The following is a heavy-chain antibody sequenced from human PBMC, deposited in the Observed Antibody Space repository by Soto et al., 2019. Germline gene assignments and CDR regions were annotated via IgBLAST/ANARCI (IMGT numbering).Heavy chain of an antibody. CDR1: GFTFSSYA. CDR2: ISYDGSNK. CDR3: ARARSMLVVVISIFDY. V-gene: IGHV3-30-3*01. Sequence: GGSLRLSCAASGFTFSSYAMHWVRQAPGKGLEWVAVISYDGSNKYCADSVKGRFTISRDNSKNTLYLHMNSLRAEDTAVYYCARARSMLVVVISIFDYWGQGILVTVSS. J-gene: IGHJ4*02. D-gene: IGHD3-22*01.